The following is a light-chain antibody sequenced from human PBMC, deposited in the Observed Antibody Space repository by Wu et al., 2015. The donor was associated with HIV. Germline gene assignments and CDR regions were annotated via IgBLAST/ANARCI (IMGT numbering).Light chain of an antibody. V-gene: IGKV3-11*01. CDR2: DAS. J-gene: IGKJ2*01. CDR3: QQRRYWPLYT. CDR1: QSVASF. Sequence: EIVLTQFPATLSLSPGERATPSCRASQSVASFLAWYQQKPGQAPRLLIYDASNRATGIPARFSGSGSGTDFTLTISSLEPEDFAVYYCQQRRYWPLYTFGQGPSWRSN.